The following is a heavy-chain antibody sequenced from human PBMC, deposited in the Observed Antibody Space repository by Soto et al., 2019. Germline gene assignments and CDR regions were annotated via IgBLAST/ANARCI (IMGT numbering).Heavy chain of an antibody. Sequence: GASVKVSCKASGYTFTSYGISWVRQAPGQRLEWMGWISAYNGNTNYAQKLQGRVTMTTDTSTSTAYMELRSLRSDDTAVYYCARGRDILTGYYNVPYFDYWGQGTLVTVSS. CDR2: ISAYNGNT. CDR3: ARGRDILTGYYNVPYFDY. D-gene: IGHD3-9*01. V-gene: IGHV1-18*01. CDR1: GYTFTSYG. J-gene: IGHJ4*02.